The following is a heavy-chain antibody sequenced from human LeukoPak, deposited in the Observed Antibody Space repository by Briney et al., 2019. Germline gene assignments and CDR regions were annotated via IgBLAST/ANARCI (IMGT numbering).Heavy chain of an antibody. CDR1: GFTFSSYW. CDR2: IKQDGSEK. Sequence: GGSLRLSCAASGFTFSSYWMSWVRQAPGKGLEWVATIKQDGSEKYYVDSVKGRFTISRDNSKNTLYLQMNSLRAEDTAVYYCAKDSGVEYYDSSGSTDAFDIWGQGTMVTVSS. V-gene: IGHV3-7*01. J-gene: IGHJ3*02. CDR3: AKDSGVEYYDSSGSTDAFDI. D-gene: IGHD3-22*01.